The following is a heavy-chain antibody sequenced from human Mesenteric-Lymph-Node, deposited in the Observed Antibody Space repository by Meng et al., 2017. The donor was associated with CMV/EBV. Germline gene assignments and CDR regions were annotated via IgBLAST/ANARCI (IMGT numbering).Heavy chain of an antibody. V-gene: IGHV4-59*01. CDR3: ATFGGNSGWLDH. Sequence: SETLSLTCSVSGVSINTYYWSWIRQPPGKGLEWIGYVFFSGSVTYNPSLKGRVAMSVDSSKSQFYLNLTSVTSADTAVYYCATFGGNSGWLDHWSQGSLVTVSS. J-gene: IGHJ5*02. CDR2: VFFSGSV. CDR1: GVSINTYY. D-gene: IGHD3-16*01.